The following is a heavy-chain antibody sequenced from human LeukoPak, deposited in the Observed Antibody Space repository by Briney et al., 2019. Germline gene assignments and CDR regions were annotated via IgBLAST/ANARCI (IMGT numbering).Heavy chain of an antibody. CDR3: AIRGYSGYDYFDY. J-gene: IGHJ4*02. D-gene: IGHD5-12*01. Sequence: GGSLRLSCAASGFTFSSYAMSWVRQAPGKGLEWVSAISGSGGSTYYADSVKGRFTISRDNSKNTLYLQMNSLRAEDTAVYYCAIRGYSGYDYFDYWGQGTLVSVSS. CDR2: ISGSGGST. V-gene: IGHV3-23*01. CDR1: GFTFSSYA.